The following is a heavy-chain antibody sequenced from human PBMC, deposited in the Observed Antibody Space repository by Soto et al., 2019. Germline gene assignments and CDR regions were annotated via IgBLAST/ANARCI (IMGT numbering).Heavy chain of an antibody. V-gene: IGHV4-4*02. Sequence: VQLQESGPGLVKPSGTLSLTCAVSGDSITISNWWSWVRQPPGKGLEWIGEIHPSGNTNYNPSLKKRVTISVDKSKNQFSLHLSSVTAADTAVYYCARDLGSSLYCMDVWGLGTTVTVSS. J-gene: IGHJ6*02. CDR2: IHPSGNT. CDR3: ARDLGSSLYCMDV. D-gene: IGHD3-10*01. CDR1: GDSITISNW.